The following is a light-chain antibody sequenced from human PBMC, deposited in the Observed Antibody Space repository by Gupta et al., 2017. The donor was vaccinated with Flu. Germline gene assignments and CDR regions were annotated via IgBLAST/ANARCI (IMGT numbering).Light chain of an antibody. J-gene: IGKJ2*01. CDR2: GAS. V-gene: IGKV4-1*01. CDR3: QQYYGSPPA. Sequence: SLGERAGNSGKSGRSVLYSANKSSYLAWYQQRPGQPPRLLINGASTRDSGVPDRFGGSGSGTDFTLTISRLEAEDVAVYYCQQYYGSPPAFGQGTKVEIK. CDR1: RSVLYSANKSSY.